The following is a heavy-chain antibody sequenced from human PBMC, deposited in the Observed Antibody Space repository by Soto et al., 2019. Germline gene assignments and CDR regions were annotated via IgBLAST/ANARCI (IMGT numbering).Heavy chain of an antibody. Sequence: QVQLVESGGGVVQPGRSLRLSCAASGFTFSSYAMHWVRQAPGKGLEWVAVISYDGSNKYYADSVKGRFTISRDNSKNTLYLQMNSLRAEDTAVYYCARDEGISSYYYYGMDVWGQGTTVTVSS. CDR3: ARDEGISSYYYYGMDV. J-gene: IGHJ6*02. V-gene: IGHV3-30-3*01. CDR2: ISYDGSNK. D-gene: IGHD2-15*01. CDR1: GFTFSSYA.